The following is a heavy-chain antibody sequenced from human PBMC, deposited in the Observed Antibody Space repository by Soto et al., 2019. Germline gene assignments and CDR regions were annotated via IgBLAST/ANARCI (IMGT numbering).Heavy chain of an antibody. J-gene: IGHJ4*02. D-gene: IGHD3-10*01. CDR1: GASISSVGYN. V-gene: IGHV4-31*03. CDR2: IYYSGSP. Sequence: QVQLQESGPGLVKPSQTLSLTCPVSGASISSVGYNWSWLRQHPAKGLEWIGYIYYSGSPYYKPSLKCRVTLSVDTSKNQFSLKVTSVTAADTAVYYCARYGSGSYYPTTFDYWGQGTLVTVSS. CDR3: ARYGSGSYYPTTFDY.